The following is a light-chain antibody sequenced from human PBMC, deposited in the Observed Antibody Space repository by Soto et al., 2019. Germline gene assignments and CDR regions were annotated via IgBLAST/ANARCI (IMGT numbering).Light chain of an antibody. CDR3: QQRSNWPLT. V-gene: IGKV3-11*01. CDR2: DAS. J-gene: IGKJ4*01. Sequence: EIVLTQSPATLSLSPGERATLSCRACQSVSSYLAWFQQNPGQAPRLLIYDASNRAAGSPARFSGSGSGTDFTLTISSLEPEDFAVYDCQQRSNWPLTFGGGTKVEIK. CDR1: QSVSSY.